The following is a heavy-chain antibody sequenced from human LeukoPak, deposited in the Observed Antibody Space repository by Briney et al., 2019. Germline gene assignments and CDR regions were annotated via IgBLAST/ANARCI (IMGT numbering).Heavy chain of an antibody. V-gene: IGHV3-30*02. CDR1: GFTFSSYG. CDR3: AKDGADYDFWSGDNWFDP. D-gene: IGHD3-3*01. Sequence: GGSLRLSCAASGFTFSSYGMHWVRQAPGKGLEWVAFIRYDGSNKYYADSVKGRFTISRDNSKNTLYLQMNSLRAEDTAVYYCAKDGADYDFWSGDNWFDPWGQGTLVTVSS. CDR2: IRYDGSNK. J-gene: IGHJ5*02.